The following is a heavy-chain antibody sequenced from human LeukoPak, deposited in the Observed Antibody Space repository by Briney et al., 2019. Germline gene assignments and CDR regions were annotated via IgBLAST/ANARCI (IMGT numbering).Heavy chain of an antibody. D-gene: IGHD5-24*01. Sequence: ASVNVSCKASGYTFTSYGISWVRQAPGQGLEWMGWISAYNGNTNYAQKLQGRVTMTTDTSTSTAYMELRSLRSDDTAVYYCARASMATSTDAFDIWGQGTMVTVSS. J-gene: IGHJ3*02. CDR1: GYTFTSYG. CDR2: ISAYNGNT. CDR3: ARASMATSTDAFDI. V-gene: IGHV1-18*01.